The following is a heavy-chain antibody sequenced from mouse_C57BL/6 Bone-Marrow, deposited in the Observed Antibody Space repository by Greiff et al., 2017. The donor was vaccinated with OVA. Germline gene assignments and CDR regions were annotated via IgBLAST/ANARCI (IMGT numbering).Heavy chain of an antibody. CDR3: ARYYYGSSFV. D-gene: IGHD1-1*01. J-gene: IGHJ2*01. CDR1: GYTFTSYG. Sequence: VKLMESGAELARPGASVKLSCKASGYTFTSYGISWVKQRTGQGLEWIGEIYPRSGNTYYNEKFKGKATLTADKSSSTAYMELRSLTSEDSAVYFCARYYYGSSFVWGQGTTLTVSS. CDR2: IYPRSGNT. V-gene: IGHV1-81*01.